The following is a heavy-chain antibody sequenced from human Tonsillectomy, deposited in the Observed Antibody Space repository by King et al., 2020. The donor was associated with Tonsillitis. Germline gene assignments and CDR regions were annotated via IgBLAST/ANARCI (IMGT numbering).Heavy chain of an antibody. D-gene: IGHD6-13*01. J-gene: IGHJ6*02. CDR1: GFTFSSYW. CDR3: ARDTYSSSWYGGFSFRYYGMDG. Sequence: VQLVESGGGLVQPGGSLRLSCAASGFTFSSYWMSWVRQAPGKGLEWVANIKQDGSEKYYVDSVKGRFTISRDNAKNSLYLQMNSLRAEDTAVYYCARDTYSSSWYGGFSFRYYGMDGWGQGTTATVSS. V-gene: IGHV3-7*01. CDR2: IKQDGSEK.